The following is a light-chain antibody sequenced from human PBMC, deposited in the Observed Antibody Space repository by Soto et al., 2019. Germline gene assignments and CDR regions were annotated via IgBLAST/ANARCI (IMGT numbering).Light chain of an antibody. CDR3: QQYGSSPS. CDR2: AAS. J-gene: IGKJ5*01. V-gene: IGKV3-20*01. CDR1: QSVSSSY. Sequence: EIVLTQSTGTLSLSPGERSSLSSRASQSVSSSYLAWYQQKPGQAPRLLIYAASSRATGFPDRFSVSGSGTDFTLTFRRLELEAFAVCYCQQYGSSPSLGDAKRLAMK.